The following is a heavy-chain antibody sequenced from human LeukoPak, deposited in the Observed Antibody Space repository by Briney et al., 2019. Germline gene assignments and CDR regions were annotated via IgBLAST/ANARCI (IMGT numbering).Heavy chain of an antibody. J-gene: IGHJ4*02. Sequence: SETLSLTCTVSGSSVTSGGFYWSWIRQPPGKGLEWIGYVHESGDTYSNPSLRGRATVSMDRFTNQFSLNLRFVTAADTAVYYCVRQENSGYYLSDSWGQGTLVTVSS. CDR3: VRQENSGYYLSDS. D-gene: IGHD3-3*01. V-gene: IGHV4-61*08. CDR2: VHESGDT. CDR1: GSSVTSGGFY.